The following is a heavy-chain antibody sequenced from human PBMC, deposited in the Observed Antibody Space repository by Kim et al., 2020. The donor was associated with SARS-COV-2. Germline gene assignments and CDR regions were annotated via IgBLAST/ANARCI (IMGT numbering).Heavy chain of an antibody. CDR2: IYYSGST. CDR1: GGSISSYY. Sequence: SETLSLTCTVSGGSISSYYWSWIRQPPGKGLEWIGYIYYSGSTNYNPSLKSRVTITVDTSKNQFSLKLSSVTAADTAAYYCARMGYDLRDFQHWVQGIL. J-gene: IGHJ1*01. D-gene: IGHD5-18*01. CDR3: ARMGYDLRDFQH. V-gene: IGHV4-59*08.